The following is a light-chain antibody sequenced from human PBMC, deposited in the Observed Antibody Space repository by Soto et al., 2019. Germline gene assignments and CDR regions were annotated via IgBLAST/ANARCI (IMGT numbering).Light chain of an antibody. CDR3: MQPLQSWT. CDR2: LGS. V-gene: IGKV2-28*01. Sequence: DIVMTQSSLSLPVTPGEPASISCRSSQSLLHSNGYNYLDWYLQKPGQSPQLLIYLGSNRASGVPDRFSGSGSGTDFTLKISRVEAEDVGVYYCMQPLQSWTFGQGTKGDIK. CDR1: QSLLHSNGYNY. J-gene: IGKJ1*01.